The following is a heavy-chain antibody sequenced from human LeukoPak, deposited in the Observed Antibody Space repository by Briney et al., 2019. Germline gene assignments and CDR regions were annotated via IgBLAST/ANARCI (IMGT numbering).Heavy chain of an antibody. J-gene: IGHJ6*03. Sequence: QPGGSLRLSCAASGFTFSSYGMHWVRQAPGKGLEWVAFIRYDGSNKYYADSVKGRFTISRDNSKSTLYLQMNSLRAEDTAVYYCAKVSADYDFWSGYSYYMDVWGKGTTVTVSS. CDR2: IRYDGSNK. CDR1: GFTFSSYG. D-gene: IGHD3-3*01. V-gene: IGHV3-30*02. CDR3: AKVSADYDFWSGYSYYMDV.